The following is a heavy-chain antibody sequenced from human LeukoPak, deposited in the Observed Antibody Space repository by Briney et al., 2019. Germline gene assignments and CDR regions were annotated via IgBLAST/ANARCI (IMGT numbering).Heavy chain of an antibody. V-gene: IGHV3-30*04. D-gene: IGHD1-26*01. CDR1: GFTFSSYA. J-gene: IGHJ4*02. CDR3: ARDQGGSYYVVDAYFDY. Sequence: PGGSLRLSCAASGFTFSSYAMHWVRQAPGKGLEWVAVISYDGSNKYYADSVKGRFTISRDNSKNTLYLQMNSLRAEDTAVYYCARDQGGSYYVVDAYFDYWGQGTLVTVSS. CDR2: ISYDGSNK.